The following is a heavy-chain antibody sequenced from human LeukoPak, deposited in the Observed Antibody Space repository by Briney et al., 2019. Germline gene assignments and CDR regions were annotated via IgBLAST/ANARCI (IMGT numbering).Heavy chain of an antibody. CDR2: IYHSGST. V-gene: IGHV4-38-2*02. CDR1: GYSISSGYY. J-gene: IGHJ5*02. D-gene: IGHD3-22*01. Sequence: PSETLSLTCTVSGYSISSGYYWGWIRQPPGKGLEWIGSIYHSGSTYYNPSLKSRVTISVDTSKNQFSLKLSSVTAADTAVYYCARGTTMIVVAYPRWFDPWGQGTLVTVSS. CDR3: ARGTTMIVVAYPRWFDP.